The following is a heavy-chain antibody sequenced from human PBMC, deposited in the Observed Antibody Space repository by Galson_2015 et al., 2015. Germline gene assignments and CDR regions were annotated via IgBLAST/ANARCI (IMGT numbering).Heavy chain of an antibody. CDR2: IKQDGSEK. CDR1: GFTFSSYW. CDR3: ARAGYDILTGYYKFFDY. V-gene: IGHV3-7*01. D-gene: IGHD3-9*01. Sequence: LRLSCAASGFTFSSYWMSWVRQAPGKGLEWVANIKQDGSEKYYVDSVKGRFTISRDNAKNSLYLQMNSLRAEDTAVYYCARAGYDILTGYYKFFDYWGQGTLVTVSS. J-gene: IGHJ4*02.